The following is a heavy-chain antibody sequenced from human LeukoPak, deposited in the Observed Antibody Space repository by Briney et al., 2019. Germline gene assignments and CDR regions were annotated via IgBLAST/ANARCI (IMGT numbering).Heavy chain of an antibody. CDR1: GYTFTSYG. Sequence: ASVKVSCKASGYTFTSYGISWVRQAPGQGLEWMGWISAYNGNTNYAQKLQGRVTMTTDTSTSTAYMELRSLRSDDTAVYYCASSVPAAIFNGAFDIWGQGTMVTVSS. D-gene: IGHD2-2*01. V-gene: IGHV1-18*01. CDR2: ISAYNGNT. J-gene: IGHJ3*02. CDR3: ASSVPAAIFNGAFDI.